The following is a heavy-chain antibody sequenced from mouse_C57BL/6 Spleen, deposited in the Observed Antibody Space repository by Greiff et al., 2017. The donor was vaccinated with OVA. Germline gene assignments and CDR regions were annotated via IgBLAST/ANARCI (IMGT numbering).Heavy chain of an antibody. CDR3: ARGEGNNLAWFAY. D-gene: IGHD2-1*01. Sequence: QVQLQQSGAELVRPGTSVKVSCKASGYAFTNYLIEWVKQRPGQGLEWIGVINPGSGGTNYNEKFKGKATLTADKSSSTAYMQLSSLTSEDSAVYFCARGEGNNLAWFAYWGQGTLVTVCA. CDR2: INPGSGGT. J-gene: IGHJ3*01. V-gene: IGHV1-54*01. CDR1: GYAFTNYL.